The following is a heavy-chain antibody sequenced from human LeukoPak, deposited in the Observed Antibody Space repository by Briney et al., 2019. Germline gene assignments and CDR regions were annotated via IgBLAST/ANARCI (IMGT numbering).Heavy chain of an antibody. J-gene: IGHJ4*02. CDR1: GFPFSSYA. CDR2: IFGADKNTT. V-gene: IGHV3-23*01. Sequence: GGSLRLSCAASGFPFSSYAMNWVRQAPGKGLEWVSIIFGADKNTTYYADSVKGRFTVSRDNSKNTLDLQMTDLRPEDTAIYYCAKRNTMVRGGPCFDYWGQGILVTVSS. CDR3: AKRNTMVRGGPCFDY. D-gene: IGHD3-10*01.